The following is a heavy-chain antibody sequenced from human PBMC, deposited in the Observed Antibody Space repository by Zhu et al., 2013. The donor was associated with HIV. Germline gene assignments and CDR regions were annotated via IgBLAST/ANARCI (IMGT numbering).Heavy chain of an antibody. CDR1: GFTFDDYA. CDR2: ISWDGGST. J-gene: IGHJ4*02. V-gene: IGHV3-43D*03. CDR3: AKGTGYSSGWYVSPLIN. D-gene: IGHD6-19*01. Sequence: EVQLVESGGVVVQPGGSLRLSCAASGFTFDDYAMHWVRQAPGKGLEWVSLISWDGGSTYYADSVKGRFTISRDNSKNSLYLQMNSLRAEDTALYYCAKGTGYSSGWYVSPLINWGQGTLVTVSS.